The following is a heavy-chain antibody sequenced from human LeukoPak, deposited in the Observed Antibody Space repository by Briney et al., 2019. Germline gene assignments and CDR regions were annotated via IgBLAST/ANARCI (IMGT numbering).Heavy chain of an antibody. V-gene: IGHV3-23*01. CDR3: AKEKWESGWFDP. Sequence: PGGSXXXXXAXSGFXXXXXXXXXXRXAXGXXXXXVSGXXXXGXXTYXXXXXXXXXXXSRDNSKNTLCLQMNSLRAEDTAVYYCAKEKWESGWFDPWGQGTLVTVSS. CDR1: GFXXXXXX. J-gene: IGHJ5*02. D-gene: IGHD1-26*01. CDR2: XXXXGXXT.